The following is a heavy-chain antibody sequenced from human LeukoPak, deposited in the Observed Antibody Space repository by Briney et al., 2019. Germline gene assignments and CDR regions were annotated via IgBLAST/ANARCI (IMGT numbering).Heavy chain of an antibody. D-gene: IGHD1-7*01. CDR1: GYTFNRYY. J-gene: IGHJ4*02. V-gene: IGHV1-2*02. CDR2: LNPNSGDT. Sequence: GASVKVSCKASGYTFNRYYMHWVRQAPGHGLEWMGWLNPNSGDTKYAQKFQGRVTMTRDTSISTAYMELSSLRSDDTAVYYCAREDNWNYDYWGQGTLVTVSS. CDR3: AREDNWNYDY.